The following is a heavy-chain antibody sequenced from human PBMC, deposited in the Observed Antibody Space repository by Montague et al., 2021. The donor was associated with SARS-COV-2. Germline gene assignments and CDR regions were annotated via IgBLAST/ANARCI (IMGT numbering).Heavy chain of an antibody. D-gene: IGHD3-22*01. Sequence: SETLSLTCAVYGGSFSNFYWSWIRQPPGKGLEWIGEINHRGYIDYNPSLESRVTISVDTSKNQFSLKWNSVTAADTAVYYCASAPRNSFGYWAYWGQGTLVTVSS. CDR1: GGSFSNFY. V-gene: IGHV4-34*01. CDR3: ASAPRNSFGYWAY. J-gene: IGHJ4*02. CDR2: INHRGYI.